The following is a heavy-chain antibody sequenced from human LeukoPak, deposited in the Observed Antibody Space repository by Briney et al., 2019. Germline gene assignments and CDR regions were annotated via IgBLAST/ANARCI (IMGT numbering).Heavy chain of an antibody. V-gene: IGHV3-33*01. Sequence: GRSLRLSCAASGFTFSSYGMHWVRQAPGKGLEWVAVIWYDGSNKYYADSVKGRFTISRDNSKNTLYLQMNSPRAEDTAVYYCARDGGYYYTSDAFDIWGQGTMVTVSS. CDR2: IWYDGSNK. CDR1: GFTFSSYG. D-gene: IGHD3-22*01. J-gene: IGHJ3*02. CDR3: ARDGGYYYTSDAFDI.